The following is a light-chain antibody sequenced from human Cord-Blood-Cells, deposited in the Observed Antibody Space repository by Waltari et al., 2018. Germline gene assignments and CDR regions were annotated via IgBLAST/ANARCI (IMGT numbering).Light chain of an antibody. Sequence: DIVMTQSPDSLAVSLGERATINCKSSQSVLYSSNNKNYLAWYQQKPGQPPKLLIYWASTRESGVPARFSGSWSGTDFTLTISSLQAEDVAVYYCQQYYSTPPTFGGGTKVEIK. V-gene: IGKV4-1*01. CDR3: QQYYSTPPT. J-gene: IGKJ4*01. CDR1: QSVLYSSNNKNY. CDR2: WAS.